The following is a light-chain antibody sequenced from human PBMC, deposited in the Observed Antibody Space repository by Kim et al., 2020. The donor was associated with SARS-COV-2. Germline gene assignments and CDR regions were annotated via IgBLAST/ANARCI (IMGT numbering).Light chain of an antibody. CDR1: SGPSSSA. J-gene: IGLJ3*02. CDR3: QTWGTGIPV. V-gene: IGLV4-69*01. CDR2: ATSDCSH. Sequence: ASVKLTWTLRSGPSSSAIAWHLQQPATGTRDLMKATSDCSHRKADGIPDHFSGSCSGAGRYPPIPSLQSEDEADYYCQTWGTGIPVFGGGTKVTVL.